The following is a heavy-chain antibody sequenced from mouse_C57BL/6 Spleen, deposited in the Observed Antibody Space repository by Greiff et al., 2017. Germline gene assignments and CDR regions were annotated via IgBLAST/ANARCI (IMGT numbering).Heavy chain of an antibody. CDR2: ISYSGST. CDR1: GYSITSGYD. V-gene: IGHV3-1*01. CDR3: ARGYYGSSFYFDY. Sequence: EVMLVESGPGMVKPSQSLSLTCTVTGYSITSGYDWHWIRHFPGNKLEWMGYISYSGSTNYNPSLKSRISITHDTSKNHFFLKLNSVTTEDTSTYYCARGYYGSSFYFDYWGQGTTLTVSS. D-gene: IGHD1-1*01. J-gene: IGHJ2*01.